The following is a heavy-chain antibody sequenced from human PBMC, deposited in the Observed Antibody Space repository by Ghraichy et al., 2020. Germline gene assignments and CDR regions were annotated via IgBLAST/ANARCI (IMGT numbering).Heavy chain of an antibody. V-gene: IGHV4-34*01. CDR1: GGSFTDYY. Sequence: SETLSLTCAMYGGSFTDYYWTWVRRPPGKGLEWIGHIHHSGRARYNPSLRDRVRISVDASKSQFSLDLSPGTVADAGLYYCARRPTSTHHDCMDVWGEGTTVSVS. D-gene: IGHD1-14*01. CDR3: ARRPTSTHHDCMDV. J-gene: IGHJ6*03. CDR2: IHHSGRA.